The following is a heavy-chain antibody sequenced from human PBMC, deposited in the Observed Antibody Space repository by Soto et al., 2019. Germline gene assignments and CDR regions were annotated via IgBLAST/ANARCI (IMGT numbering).Heavy chain of an antibody. J-gene: IGHJ4*02. Sequence: EVQLLESGGGLVQPGGSLRLSCAASGFTFSSYAMSWVRQAPGKGLEWVSAISGSGGSTYYADSVKGRFTISRDNSKNTLYLQMNSLRAEDTAVYYCAKGISGGTMIVVVITYFDYWGQGTLVTVSS. CDR3: AKGISGGTMIVVVITYFDY. V-gene: IGHV3-23*01. CDR1: GFTFSSYA. CDR2: ISGSGGST. D-gene: IGHD3-22*01.